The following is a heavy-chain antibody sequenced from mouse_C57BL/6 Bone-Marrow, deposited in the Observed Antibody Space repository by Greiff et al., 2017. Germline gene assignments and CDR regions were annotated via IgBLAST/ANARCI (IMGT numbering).Heavy chain of an antibody. CDR1: GYTFTDYY. V-gene: IGHV1-19*01. Sequence: EVQLQQSGPVLVKPGASVKMSCKASGYTFTDYYMNWVKQSHGKSLEWIGVINPYDGGTSYNQKFKGKATLTVDKSSSTAYMELNSLTSEDSAVYYCARPRFYGSSPYYFDYGGQGTTLTVSS. CDR3: ARPRFYGSSPYYFDY. J-gene: IGHJ2*01. CDR2: INPYDGGT. D-gene: IGHD1-1*01.